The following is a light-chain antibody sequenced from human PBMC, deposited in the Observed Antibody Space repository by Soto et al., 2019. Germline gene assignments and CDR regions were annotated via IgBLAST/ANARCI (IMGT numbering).Light chain of an antibody. CDR2: EVS. CDR1: SSDVGGYNY. Sequence: QYALTQPASVSGSPGQSITISCTGTSSDVGGYNYVSWYQQHPGKAPKLMIYEVSNRPSGVSNRFSGSKSGNTASLTISGLQAEDEADYYCSSYTSRSTLGVFGGGTKVTVL. J-gene: IGLJ2*01. V-gene: IGLV2-14*01. CDR3: SSYTSRSTLGV.